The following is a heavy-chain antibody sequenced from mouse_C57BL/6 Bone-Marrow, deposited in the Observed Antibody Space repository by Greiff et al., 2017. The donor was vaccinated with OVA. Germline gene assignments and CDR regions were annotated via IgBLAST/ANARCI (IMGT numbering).Heavy chain of an antibody. Sequence: DVKLVESGGGLVKPGGSLKLSCAASGFTFSDYGMHWVRQAPEKGLAWVAYISSGSSTIYYADTVKGRFTISRDNAKNTLFLHMTSLRSEDTAMYYCGRRKYSNYHYYAMDYWGQGTSVTVAS. CDR2: ISSGSSTI. J-gene: IGHJ4*01. D-gene: IGHD2-5*01. CDR1: GFTFSDYG. CDR3: GRRKYSNYHYYAMDY. V-gene: IGHV5-17*01.